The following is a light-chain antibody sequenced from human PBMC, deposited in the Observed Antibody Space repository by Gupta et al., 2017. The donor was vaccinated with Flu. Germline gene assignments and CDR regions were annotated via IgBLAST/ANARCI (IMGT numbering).Light chain of an antibody. CDR2: DDS. V-gene: IGLV3-21*02. J-gene: IGLJ1*01. Sequence: TDTSAGGGGNVEGRNVDWKQQEPGQAPVLFVYDDSGRVSGISERFSGSNSGDTATVTISRVEAGDEADYYCQVEDRAAANCVFGAGTEVTGL. CDR3: QVEDRAAANCV. CDR1: NVEGRN.